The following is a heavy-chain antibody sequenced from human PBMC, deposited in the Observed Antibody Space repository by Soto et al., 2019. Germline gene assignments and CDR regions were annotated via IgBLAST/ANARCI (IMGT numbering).Heavy chain of an antibody. J-gene: IGHJ4*02. D-gene: IGHD3-3*01. CDR3: AHSRFLEWLPSSAFDY. V-gene: IGHV1-69*01. Sequence: QVQLVQSGAEVKKPGSSVKVSCKASGGTFSSYAISWVRQAPGQGLEWMGGIIPIFGTANYAQKFQGRVTITADESTRTAYMELSSLRSEDTAVYYCAHSRFLEWLPSSAFDYWGQGTLVTVSS. CDR2: IIPIFGTA. CDR1: GGTFSSYA.